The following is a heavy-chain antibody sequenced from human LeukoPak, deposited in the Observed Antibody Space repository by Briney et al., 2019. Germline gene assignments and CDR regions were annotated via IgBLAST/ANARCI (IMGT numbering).Heavy chain of an antibody. Sequence: PGGSLRLSCAASGFTFSSYSMNWVRQAPGKGLEWVSYISSSSSTIYYADSVKGRFTISRDNAKNSLYLQMNSLRAEDTAVYYCARASGYVLRYSWFDPWGQGTLVTVSS. V-gene: IGHV3-48*01. CDR3: ARASGYVLRYSWFDP. CDR1: GFTFSSYS. J-gene: IGHJ5*02. CDR2: ISSSSSTI. D-gene: IGHD3-9*01.